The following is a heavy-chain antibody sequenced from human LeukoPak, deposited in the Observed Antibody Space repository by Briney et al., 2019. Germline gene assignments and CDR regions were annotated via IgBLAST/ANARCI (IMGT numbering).Heavy chain of an antibody. V-gene: IGHV4-61*02. J-gene: IGHJ4*02. CDR1: GDSISGRAYY. CDR2: IHSSGTH. Sequence: PSQTLSLTCTVSGDSISGRAYYWSRIRQPAGKGLEWIGRIHSSGTHSYNPSLKSRVSISVETSKNQFSLKLSSLTAADTAVYFCSRERGFWSGYFRPRYFDYWGQGTLVTV. D-gene: IGHD3-3*01. CDR3: SRERGFWSGYFRPRYFDY.